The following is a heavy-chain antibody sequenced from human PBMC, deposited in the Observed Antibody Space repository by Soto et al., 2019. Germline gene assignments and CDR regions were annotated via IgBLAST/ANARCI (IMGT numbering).Heavy chain of an antibody. CDR1: GGSISSGGYS. D-gene: IGHD3-10*01. CDR3: SRGGRGDIAY. Sequence: SETLSLTCAVSGGSISSGGYSWSLIRQPPGKGLEWIGYIYHSGSTYYNPSLKSRVTISVDRSKNRFSLKLSSVTAADTAVYYGSRGGRGDIAYWGQGTLVTVSS. CDR2: IYHSGST. V-gene: IGHV4-30-2*01. J-gene: IGHJ4*02.